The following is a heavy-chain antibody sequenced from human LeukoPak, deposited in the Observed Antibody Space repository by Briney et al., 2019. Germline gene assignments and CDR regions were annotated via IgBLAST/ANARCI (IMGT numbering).Heavy chain of an antibody. D-gene: IGHD1-26*01. Sequence: SETLSLTCAVYGGSLSGNFCSWIRQPPGKGLEWIGEITQSGSTNYSPSLKSRAIMSVDTSRNQLSLKLSSVTAADTAVYYCARGSVGPRMSIWGQGTMVTVSS. J-gene: IGHJ3*02. V-gene: IGHV4-34*01. CDR3: ARGSVGPRMSI. CDR1: GGSLSGNF. CDR2: ITQSGST.